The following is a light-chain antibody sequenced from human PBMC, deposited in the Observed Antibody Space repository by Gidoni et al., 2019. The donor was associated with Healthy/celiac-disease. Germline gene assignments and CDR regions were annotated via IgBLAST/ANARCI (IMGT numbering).Light chain of an antibody. CDR3: QQSYSTLRRFT. V-gene: IGKV1-39*01. Sequence: DIQMTQSPSSLSASVGDRVTITCRASQSISSYLNWYQQKPGKAPKLLIYAASSLQSGVPSRFSGSGSGTDFTLTISSLQPEEFATYYCQQSYSTLRRFTFGPGTKVDIK. CDR1: QSISSY. CDR2: AAS. J-gene: IGKJ3*01.